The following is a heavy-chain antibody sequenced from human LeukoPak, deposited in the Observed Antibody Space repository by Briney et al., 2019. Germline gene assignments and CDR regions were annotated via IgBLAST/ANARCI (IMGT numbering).Heavy chain of an antibody. Sequence: GGSLRLSCAASGFTFSSYSMNWVRQAPGKGLEWVSYISSSSSTIYYADSVKGRFTISRDNAKNSLYLQMNSLRDEDTAVYYCAGDSRGYEYFGFFDYWGQGTLVTVSS. CDR1: GFTFSSYS. CDR2: ISSSSSTI. CDR3: AGDSRGYEYFGFFDY. J-gene: IGHJ4*02. V-gene: IGHV3-48*02. D-gene: IGHD5-12*01.